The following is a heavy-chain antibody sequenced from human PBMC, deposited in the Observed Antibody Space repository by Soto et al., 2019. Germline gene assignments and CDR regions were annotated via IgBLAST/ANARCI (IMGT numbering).Heavy chain of an antibody. CDR1: GGTFSSYT. CDR2: IIPILGIA. J-gene: IGHJ5*02. CDR3: ARDRYYYDSNGYYYDPPGTPHNWFDP. Sequence: ASVKVSCKASGGTFSSYTISWVRQAPGQGLEWMGRIIPILGIANYAQKFQGRVMITADKSTSTAYMELSSLRSEDTAVYYCARDRYYYDSNGYYYDPPGTPHNWFDPWGQGTLVTVSS. V-gene: IGHV1-69*04. D-gene: IGHD3-22*01.